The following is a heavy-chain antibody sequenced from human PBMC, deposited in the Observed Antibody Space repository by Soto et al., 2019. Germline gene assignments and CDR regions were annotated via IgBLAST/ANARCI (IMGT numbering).Heavy chain of an antibody. CDR1: GFTFSSYE. Sequence: GGSLRLSCAASGFTFSSYEMNWVRQAPGKGLEWVSYISSSGSTIYYADSVKGRFTISRDNAKNSLYLQMNSLRAEDTAVYYCARVRYDSSGYYVHFDYWGQGTLVTVSS. J-gene: IGHJ4*02. CDR3: ARVRYDSSGYYVHFDY. D-gene: IGHD3-22*01. CDR2: ISSSGSTI. V-gene: IGHV3-48*03.